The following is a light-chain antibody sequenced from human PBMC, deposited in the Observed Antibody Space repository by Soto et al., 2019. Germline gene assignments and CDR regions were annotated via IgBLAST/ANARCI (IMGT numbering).Light chain of an antibody. CDR3: AAWDDSLNGRG. V-gene: IGLV1-44*01. CDR2: YDN. Sequence: QSVLTQPPSASGTPGPRVTISCSGSNCNIGSNTVNWYQQLPGTAPKLLIYYDNLRPSGVPYRISGSKSVTSASLAISGLQSDDEADYYCAAWDDSLNGRGFGTGTKVTVL. J-gene: IGLJ1*01. CDR1: NCNIGSNT.